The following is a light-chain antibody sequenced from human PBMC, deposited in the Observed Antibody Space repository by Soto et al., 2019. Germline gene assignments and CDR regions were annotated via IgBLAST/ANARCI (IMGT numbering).Light chain of an antibody. J-gene: IGKJ1*01. V-gene: IGKV1-5*01. CDR2: DAS. CDR3: QHMRT. CDR1: QSISNW. Sequence: DIQMTQSPSTLPASVGDRVTITCRASQSISNWIAWYQQKPGKAPKFLIYDASTLESGVPSRFSGSGFGTEFSLTISSLQPDDFGSYYCQHMRTFGQGTKVDIK.